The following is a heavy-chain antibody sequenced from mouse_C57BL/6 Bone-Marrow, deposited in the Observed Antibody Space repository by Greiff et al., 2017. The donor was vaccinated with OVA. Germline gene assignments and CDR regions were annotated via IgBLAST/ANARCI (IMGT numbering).Heavy chain of an antibody. Sequence: QVQLQQPGAELVRPGSSVKLSCKASGYTFTSYRMHWVKQRPIQGLEWIGNIDPSDSETHYNQKFKDKATLTVDKSSSTAYMQLSSLTSEDSAVYCCARAVIYYGNYAWFAYWGQGTLVTVSA. V-gene: IGHV1-52*01. CDR1: GYTFTSYR. J-gene: IGHJ3*01. CDR3: ARAVIYYGNYAWFAY. CDR2: IDPSDSET. D-gene: IGHD2-1*01.